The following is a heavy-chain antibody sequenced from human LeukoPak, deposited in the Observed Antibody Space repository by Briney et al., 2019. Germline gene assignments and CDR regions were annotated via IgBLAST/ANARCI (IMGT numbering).Heavy chain of an antibody. V-gene: IGHV1-46*01. CDR1: GYTFTSYY. CDR3: ARDGEDAFDI. Sequence: ASVKVSCKASGYTFTSYYMHWVRQAPRQGLEWMGIINPSGGSTSYAQKFQGRVTMTRDTSTSTVYMELSGLRSEDTAVYYCARDGEDAFDIWGQGTMVTVSS. D-gene: IGHD3-3*01. CDR2: INPSGGST. J-gene: IGHJ3*02.